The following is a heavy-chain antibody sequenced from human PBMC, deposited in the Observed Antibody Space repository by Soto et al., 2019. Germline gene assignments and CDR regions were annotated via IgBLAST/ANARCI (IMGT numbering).Heavy chain of an antibody. CDR1: GYTFTSYG. V-gene: IGHV1-69*05. CDR2: ISPIFGTA. D-gene: IGHD3-3*01. Sequence: SVKVSCKASGYTFTSYGISLVRQAPGQGLEWMGWISPIFGTANYAQKFQGRVTITTDESTSTAYMELSSLRSEDTAVYYCARGARRYDFWTPTTYYYYYGMDVWGQGTTVTVSS. CDR3: ARGARRYDFWTPTTYYYYYGMDV. J-gene: IGHJ6*02.